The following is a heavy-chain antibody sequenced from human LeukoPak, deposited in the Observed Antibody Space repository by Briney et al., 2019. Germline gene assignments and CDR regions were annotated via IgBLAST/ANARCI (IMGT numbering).Heavy chain of an antibody. CDR1: GLTFSSYG. CDR3: ARSPHNFYYDSSGYHPLDTFDM. D-gene: IGHD3-22*01. CDR2: ISYDGSRT. Sequence: AGWSLRLSCAAAGLTFSSYGMHWVRQAPGKGLEWVAVISYDGSRTNYIDSVRGRFTISRDTSKTTLYLQMDSLRPEDTAVYFCARSPHNFYYDSSGYHPLDTFDMWGQGTMVTVSS. V-gene: IGHV3-30*03. J-gene: IGHJ3*02.